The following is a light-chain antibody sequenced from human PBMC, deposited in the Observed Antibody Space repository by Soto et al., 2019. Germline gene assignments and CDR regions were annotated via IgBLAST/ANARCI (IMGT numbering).Light chain of an antibody. J-gene: IGKJ1*01. Sequence: EIVLTQSPGTLSLSPGERATLSCRASQSVSSNLAWYQQKPGQAPRLLMYDASSRATGIPDRFSGSGSGTDFTLTISRLEPEDFAVYYCQQYSSSRTFGQGAKVDI. CDR1: QSVSSN. CDR3: QQYSSSRT. CDR2: DAS. V-gene: IGKV3-20*01.